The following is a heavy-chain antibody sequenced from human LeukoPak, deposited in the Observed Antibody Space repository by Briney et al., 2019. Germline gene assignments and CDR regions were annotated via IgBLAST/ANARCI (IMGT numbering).Heavy chain of an antibody. J-gene: IGHJ6*03. CDR1: GGPISSYY. Sequence: SETLSLTCTVSGGPISSYYWSWIRQPPGKGLEWIGYIYYSGGTNYNPSPKSRVTISVDTSKHQFSLKLSSVTAADTAVYYCARGRTMVRGVIITPTYYYMDVWGKGTTVTVSS. CDR2: IYYSGGT. D-gene: IGHD3-10*01. CDR3: ARGRTMVRGVIITPTYYYMDV. V-gene: IGHV4-59*01.